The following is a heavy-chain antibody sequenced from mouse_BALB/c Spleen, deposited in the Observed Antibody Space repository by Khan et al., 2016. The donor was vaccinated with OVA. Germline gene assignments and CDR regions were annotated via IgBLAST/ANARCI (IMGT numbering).Heavy chain of an antibody. J-gene: IGHJ3*01. D-gene: IGHD2-3*01. CDR1: GFTIPDYY. V-gene: IGHV14-1*02. Sequence: VRLQQSGAELVRPWALVKLSCKASGFTIPDYYMHWVKQTPELGLVWIGRIVPENGDTIYDPKFQGQASITSDTSSNTAYLPLSSRTAEDTAVNDCARDGYSRWFAYGGQGTLVTVSA. CDR2: IVPENGDT. CDR3: ARDGYSRWFAY.